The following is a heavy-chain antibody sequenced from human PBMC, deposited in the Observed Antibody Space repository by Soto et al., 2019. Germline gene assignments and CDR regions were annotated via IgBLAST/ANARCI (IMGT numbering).Heavy chain of an antibody. CDR1: GFTFGDYA. Sequence: GGSLRLSCTASGFTFGDYAMSWFRQAPGKGLEWVGFTRSKTYGGTTEYAASVKGRFTISRDDSKSIAYLEMSSLKTEDTAVYYCTRASPFYVIYNLYYYYYMDVWCKGTTLTVSS. V-gene: IGHV3-49*03. J-gene: IGHJ6*03. D-gene: IGHD1-1*01. CDR3: TRASPFYVIYNLYYYYYMDV. CDR2: TRSKTYGGTT.